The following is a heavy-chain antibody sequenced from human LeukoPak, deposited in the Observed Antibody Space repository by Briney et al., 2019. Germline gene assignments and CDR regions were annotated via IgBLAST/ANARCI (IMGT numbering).Heavy chain of an antibody. CDR2: INSDGSSI. V-gene: IGHV3-74*03. J-gene: IGHJ4*02. Sequence: GGSLRLSCAASGFTLSSYWMHWVRHAPGKGLVWVSRINSDGSSITYADSVKGRFTISRDNAKNTVYLQMNNLRAEDTAVYYCARDPAPQRHWGQGTLVSVSS. CDR1: GFTLSSYW. CDR3: ARDPAPQRH. D-gene: IGHD6-25*01.